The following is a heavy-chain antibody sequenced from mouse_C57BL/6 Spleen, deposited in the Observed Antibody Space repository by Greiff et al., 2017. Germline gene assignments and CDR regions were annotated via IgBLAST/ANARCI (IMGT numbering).Heavy chain of an antibody. CDR2: IDPSDSYT. CDR3: ARSSSGYVTWFAY. J-gene: IGHJ3*01. CDR1: GYTFTSYW. Sequence: QVQLQQPGAELVKPGASVKLSCKASGYTFTSYWMQWVKQRPGQGLEWIGEIDPSDSYTNYNQKFKGKATLTVDPSSSTASMQLSSLTSADSAVYYCARSSSGYVTWFAYWGQGTLVTVSA. V-gene: IGHV1-50*01. D-gene: IGHD3-2*02.